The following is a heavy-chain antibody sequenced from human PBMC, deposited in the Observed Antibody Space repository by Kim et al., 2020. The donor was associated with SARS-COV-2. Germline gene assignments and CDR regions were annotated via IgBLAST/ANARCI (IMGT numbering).Heavy chain of an antibody. D-gene: IGHD2-2*01. V-gene: IGHV3-21*01. CDR1: GFTFSSYS. Sequence: GGSLRLSCAASGFTFSSYSMNWVRQAPGKGLEWVSSISSSSSYIYYADSVKGRFTISRDNAKNSLYLQMNSLRAEDTAVYYCARDGDIVVVPAAYYYYGMDVWGQGTTVTVSS. J-gene: IGHJ6*02. CDR2: ISSSSSYI. CDR3: ARDGDIVVVPAAYYYYGMDV.